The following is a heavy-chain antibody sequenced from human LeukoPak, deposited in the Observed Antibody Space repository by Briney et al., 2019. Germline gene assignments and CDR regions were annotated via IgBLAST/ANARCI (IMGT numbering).Heavy chain of an antibody. V-gene: IGHV3-23*01. Sequence: PGGSLRLFCAASGFTFSRLAMSWVRQAPGKGLEWVSPISGSDRTTYYADSVKGRFTLSRDNFKNILYLQMNSLRADDTAVYYCAKDGNYFDSSGYLIPFDYWGQGTLVTVSS. CDR3: AKDGNYFDSSGYLIPFDY. J-gene: IGHJ4*02. CDR2: ISGSDRTT. CDR1: GFTFSRLA. D-gene: IGHD3-22*01.